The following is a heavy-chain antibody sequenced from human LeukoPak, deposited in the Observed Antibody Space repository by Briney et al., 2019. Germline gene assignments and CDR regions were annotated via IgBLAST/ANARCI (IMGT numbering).Heavy chain of an antibody. Sequence: SVKVSCKASGGTFSSYAISWVRQAPGQGLEWMGRIIPILGIANYAQKFQGRVTITADKSTSTAYMELSSPRSEDTAVYYCARNRPHYNWNFDSLGYFDYWGQGTLVTVSS. J-gene: IGHJ4*02. D-gene: IGHD1-7*01. CDR1: GGTFSSYA. CDR3: ARNRPHYNWNFDSLGYFDY. CDR2: IIPILGIA. V-gene: IGHV1-69*04.